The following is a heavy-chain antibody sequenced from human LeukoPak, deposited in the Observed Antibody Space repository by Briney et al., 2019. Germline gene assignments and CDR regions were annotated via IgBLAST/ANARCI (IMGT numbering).Heavy chain of an antibody. CDR1: GYSISSNYY. D-gene: IGHD3-22*01. J-gene: IGHJ3*02. Sequence: SETLSLTCTVSGYSISSNYYWAWIRQPPGKGREWIGSIYHSGSTYYNPSLKSRVTISVDTSKNQFSLKLSSVTAADTAVYYCARHDSSGPYNAFDIWGQGTMVTVSS. CDR2: IYHSGST. CDR3: ARHDSSGPYNAFDI. V-gene: IGHV4-38-2*02.